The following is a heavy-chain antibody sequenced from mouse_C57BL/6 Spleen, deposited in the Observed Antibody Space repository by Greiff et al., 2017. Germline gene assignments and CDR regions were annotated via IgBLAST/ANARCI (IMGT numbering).Heavy chain of an antibody. Sequence: EVKLVESGGGLVKPGGSLKLSCAASGFTFSDYGMHWVRQAPEKGLEWVAYISSGSSTIYYADTVKGRFTISRDNAKNTLFLQMTSLRSEDTAMYYCARGGYYRVYYAMDYWGQGTSVTVSS. V-gene: IGHV5-17*01. CDR2: ISSGSSTI. CDR1: GFTFSDYG. J-gene: IGHJ4*01. CDR3: ARGGYYRVYYAMDY. D-gene: IGHD2-3*01.